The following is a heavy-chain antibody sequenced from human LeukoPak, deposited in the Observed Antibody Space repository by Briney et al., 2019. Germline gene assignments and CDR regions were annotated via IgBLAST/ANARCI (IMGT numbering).Heavy chain of an antibody. Sequence: ASVKVSCKASGYTFTSYGISWVRQAPGQGLERMGWISAYDGNTNYAQKLQGRVTMTTDTSTSTAYMELRSLRSDDTAVYYCARDPTRGAPDIVVVPAASDAFDIWGQGTMVTVSS. CDR3: ARDPTRGAPDIVVVPAASDAFDI. CDR2: ISAYDGNT. CDR1: GYTFTSYG. D-gene: IGHD2-2*01. V-gene: IGHV1-18*01. J-gene: IGHJ3*02.